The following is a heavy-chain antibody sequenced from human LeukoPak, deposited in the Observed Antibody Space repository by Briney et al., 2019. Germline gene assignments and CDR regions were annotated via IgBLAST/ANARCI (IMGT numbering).Heavy chain of an antibody. D-gene: IGHD3-10*01. J-gene: IGHJ4*02. Sequence: ASVKVSCKASGYTFTGYYMHWARQAPGQGLEWMGWINPSSGGTNYAQKLQGRVTMTTDTSTSTAYMELRSLRSDDTAVYYCARGSGVRGVTIFDYWGQGTLVTVSS. V-gene: IGHV1-2*02. CDR2: INPSSGGT. CDR1: GYTFTGYY. CDR3: ARGSGVRGVTIFDY.